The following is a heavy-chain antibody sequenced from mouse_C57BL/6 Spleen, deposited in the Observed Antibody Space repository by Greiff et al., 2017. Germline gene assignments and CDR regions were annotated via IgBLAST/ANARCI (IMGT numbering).Heavy chain of an antibody. D-gene: IGHD4-1*01. CDR2: IYPGSGNT. Sequence: QVQLKQSGAELVRPGASVKLSCKASGYTFTDYYINWVKQRPGQGLEWIARIYPGSGNTYYNEKFKGKATLTAEKSSSTAYMQLSSLTSEDSAVYFCARSGTGNYFDYWGQGTTLTVSS. V-gene: IGHV1-76*01. CDR3: ARSGTGNYFDY. J-gene: IGHJ2*01. CDR1: GYTFTDYY.